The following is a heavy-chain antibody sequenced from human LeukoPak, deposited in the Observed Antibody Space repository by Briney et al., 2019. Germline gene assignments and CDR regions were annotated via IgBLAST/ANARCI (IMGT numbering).Heavy chain of an antibody. CDR1: GGSISSYC. J-gene: IGHJ4*02. CDR2: IYTSGST. CDR3: ARGGRGYSYGYSDY. V-gene: IGHV4-4*07. Sequence: SETLSLTCTVSGGSISSYCWSWIRQPAGKGLEWIGRIYTSGSTNYNPSLKSRVTMSVDTSKNQFSLKLSSVTAADTAVYYCARGGRGYSYGYSDYWGQGTLVTVSS. D-gene: IGHD5-18*01.